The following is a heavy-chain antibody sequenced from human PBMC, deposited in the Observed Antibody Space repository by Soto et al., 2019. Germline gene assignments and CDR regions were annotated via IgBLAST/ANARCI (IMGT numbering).Heavy chain of an antibody. V-gene: IGHV3-23*01. CDR2: ISGSGGST. Sequence: EVQLLESGGGLVQPGGSLRLSCAASGFTFSSYAMSWVRQAPGKGLEWVSAISGSGGSTYYADSVKGRFTISRDNSKNTLYLQMNSLRAEDTAVYYCAKDLRKGVPYYYGMDVWGQGTTVTVSS. CDR3: AKDLRKGVPYYYGMDV. D-gene: IGHD3-10*01. CDR1: GFTFSSYA. J-gene: IGHJ6*02.